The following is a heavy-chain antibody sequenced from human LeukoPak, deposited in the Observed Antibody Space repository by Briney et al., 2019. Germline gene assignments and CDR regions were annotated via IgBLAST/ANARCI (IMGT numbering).Heavy chain of an antibody. D-gene: IGHD6-6*01. J-gene: IGHJ6*02. Sequence: PGGSLRLSCAASGFTFSSYAMSWVRQAPGKGLEWVSYISSSSSTIYYADSVKGRFTISRDNAKNSLYLQMNSLRDEDTAVYYCARDPSYSSSRFMDVWGQGTTVTVSS. CDR1: GFTFSSYA. CDR2: ISSSSSTI. CDR3: ARDPSYSSSRFMDV. V-gene: IGHV3-48*02.